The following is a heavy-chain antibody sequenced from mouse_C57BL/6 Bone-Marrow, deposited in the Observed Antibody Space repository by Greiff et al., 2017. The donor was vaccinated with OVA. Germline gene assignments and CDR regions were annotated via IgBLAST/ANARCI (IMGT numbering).Heavy chain of an antibody. CDR3: AQVGATDY. V-gene: IGHV5-6*01. CDR2: ISSGGSYT. CDR1: GYTFTSYG. D-gene: IGHD3-1*01. Sequence: EVQLVESGGDLVKPGGSLKLSCAASGYTFTSYGMSWVRQTPDKRLEWVATISSGGSYTYYPDSVKGRFTISRDNAKNTLYLQMSSLKSEDTAMDYCAQVGATDYWGQGTTLTVSS. J-gene: IGHJ2*01.